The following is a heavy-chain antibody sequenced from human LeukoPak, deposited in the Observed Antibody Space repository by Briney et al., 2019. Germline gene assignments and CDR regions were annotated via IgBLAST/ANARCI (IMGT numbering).Heavy chain of an antibody. CDR2: INHSGST. CDR1: GGSSSGYY. V-gene: IGHV4-34*01. J-gene: IGHJ4*02. CDR3: ARVSHTQTHCFDY. Sequence: SETLSLTCAVYGGSSSGYYWSWIRQPPGKVLEWIGEINHSGSTNYNPSLKSRVTISVDTSKNQFSLKLSSVTAADTAVYYCARVSHTQTHCFDYWGQGTLVTVSS. D-gene: IGHD2/OR15-2a*01.